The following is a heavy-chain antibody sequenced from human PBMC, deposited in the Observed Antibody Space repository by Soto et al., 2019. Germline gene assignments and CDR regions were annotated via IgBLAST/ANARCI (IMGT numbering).Heavy chain of an antibody. V-gene: IGHV1-69*01. CDR2: VIPMLGKI. J-gene: IGHJ6*02. D-gene: IGHD3-10*01. Sequence: QVQLEQSGAEVKKSGSSVKVSCKASGGTFGSHGISWVRQAPGQGLEWMGGVIPMLGKIHYAQKFQGAVTITADESTSTAYMELSSLRSEDTAIYYCARDRGGLLWFGEPGGTYGMDVWGQGTTVSVSS. CDR3: ARDRGGLLWFGEPGGTYGMDV. CDR1: GGTFGSHG.